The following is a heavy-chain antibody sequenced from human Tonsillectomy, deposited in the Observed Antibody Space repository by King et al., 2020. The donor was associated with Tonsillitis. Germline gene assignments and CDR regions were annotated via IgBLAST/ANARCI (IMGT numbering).Heavy chain of an antibody. D-gene: IGHD1-26*01. CDR2: INPNSGGT. V-gene: IGHV1-2*02. J-gene: IGHJ4*02. Sequence: QLVQSGAEVKKPGASVKVSCKASGYTFTDYYMHWVRQAPGQGLEWMGWINPNSGGTNYAQNFQGRVTMTRDTSISTAYMELSRLRSDDTAVYYCARVSHLTSGTYGHGADFDYWGQGTLVTVSS. CDR1: GYTFTDYY. CDR3: ARVSHLTSGTYGHGADFDY.